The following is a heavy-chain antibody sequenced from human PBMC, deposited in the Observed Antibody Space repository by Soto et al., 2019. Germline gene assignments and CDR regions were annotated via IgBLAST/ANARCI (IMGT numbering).Heavy chain of an antibody. CDR1: GFTFSSYA. Sequence: GGSLRLSCAASGFTFSSYAMSWVRQAPGKGLEWVSAISGSGGSTYYADSVKGRFTISRDNSKNTLYLQMNSLRAEGTAVYYCAKVHQAAMVTFDYWGQGTLVTVSS. J-gene: IGHJ4*02. D-gene: IGHD5-18*01. CDR3: AKVHQAAMVTFDY. CDR2: ISGSGGST. V-gene: IGHV3-23*01.